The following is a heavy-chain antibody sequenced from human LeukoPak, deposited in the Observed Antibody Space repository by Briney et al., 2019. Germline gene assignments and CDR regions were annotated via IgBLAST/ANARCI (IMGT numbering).Heavy chain of an antibody. CDR1: GFTFSSYS. Sequence: GGSLRLSCAASGFTFSSYSMNWVRQAPGKGLEWVSSISSSSSYIYYADSVKGRFTISRDNAKNSLWLQMNNLRADDTAVYYCARAHSYIHTSSWSYFDSWGQGTLVTVSS. CDR2: ISSSSSYI. CDR3: ARAHSYIHTSSWSYFDS. D-gene: IGHD6-13*01. V-gene: IGHV3-21*04. J-gene: IGHJ4*02.